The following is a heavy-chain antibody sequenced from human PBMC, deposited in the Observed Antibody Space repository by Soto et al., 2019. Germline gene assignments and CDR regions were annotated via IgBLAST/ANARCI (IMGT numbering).Heavy chain of an antibody. V-gene: IGHV3-7*05. CDR1: GFSLSHYW. D-gene: IGHD3-10*01. CDR3: ANTVV. CDR2: IKEDGSEQ. J-gene: IGHJ6*02. Sequence: EEQVVESGGGLVQPGGSLRLSCAASGFSLSHYWMSWVRQAPGKGLGWVANIKEDGSEQNYVDSLKGRFTISRDNAKKSLYLHLNRLRADDTAVYYCANTVVRGLGTTVTVYS.